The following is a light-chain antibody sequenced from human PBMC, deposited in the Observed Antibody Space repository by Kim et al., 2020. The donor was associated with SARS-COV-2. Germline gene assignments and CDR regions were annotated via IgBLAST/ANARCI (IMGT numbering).Light chain of an antibody. CDR1: SNDVGGYNY. Sequence: QSALTQPASVSGSPGQSITISCTGTSNDVGGYNYVSWYQQHPGKAPKLVIYDVSHRPSGVSNRFSGSKSGNTASLTISGLQAEDEADYYCSSYTRSSTRVFGGGTKVTVL. J-gene: IGLJ2*01. CDR2: DVS. CDR3: SSYTRSSTRV. V-gene: IGLV2-14*03.